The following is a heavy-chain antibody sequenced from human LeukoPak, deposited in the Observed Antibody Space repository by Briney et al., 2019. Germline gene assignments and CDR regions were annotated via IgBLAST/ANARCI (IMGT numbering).Heavy chain of an antibody. CDR1: GGSISSGGYY. J-gene: IGHJ4*02. Sequence: SQTLSLTCTVSGGSISSGGYYWSWIRQHPGKGLEWIGCIYYSGSTYYNPSLKSRVTISVDTSKNQFSLKLSSVTAADTAVYYCAREVMELEWLFFDYWGQGTLVTVSS. CDR3: AREVMELEWLFFDY. CDR2: IYYSGST. D-gene: IGHD3-3*01. V-gene: IGHV4-31*03.